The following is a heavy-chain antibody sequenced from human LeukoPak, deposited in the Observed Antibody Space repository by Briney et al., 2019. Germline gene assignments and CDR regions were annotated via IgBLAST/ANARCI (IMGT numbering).Heavy chain of an antibody. D-gene: IGHD3-3*01. CDR1: GFTFSSYW. CDR2: IKQDGSEK. CDR3: ARGRITIFGVVRGDDAFDI. J-gene: IGHJ3*02. V-gene: IGHV3-7*01. Sequence: GGSLRLSCAASGFTFSSYWMSWVRQAPGKVLEWVANIKQDGSEKYYVDSVKGRFTISRDNAKNSLYLQMNSLRAEDTAVYYCARGRITIFGVVRGDDAFDIWGQGTMVTVSS.